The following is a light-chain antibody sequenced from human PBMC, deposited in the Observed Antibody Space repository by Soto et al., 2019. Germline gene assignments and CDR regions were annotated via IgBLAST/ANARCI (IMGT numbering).Light chain of an antibody. CDR3: QSYDSSLSGYVV. V-gene: IGLV1-40*01. CDR2: GNS. CDR1: SSNIGAGYD. Sequence: QSVLTQPTSVSGAPGQRVTISCTGSSSNIGAGYDVHWYQQLPGTAPKLLIYGNSNRPSGVPDRFSGSKSGTSASLAITGLQAEDAADYYCQSYDSSLSGYVVFGGGTKLTVL. J-gene: IGLJ2*01.